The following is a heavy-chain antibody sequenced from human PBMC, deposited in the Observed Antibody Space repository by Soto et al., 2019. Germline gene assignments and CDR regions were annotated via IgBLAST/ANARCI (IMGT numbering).Heavy chain of an antibody. CDR2: IHHSGST. CDR3: ERVVDCRYGICSFWLDS. Sequence: SETLSLTFAVSGGSINTYYWSWVRQPPGKGLEWIGNIHHSGSTTYNPSLNSRVTFSIDTSKNKLSLWLNSETAADTGVYYCERVVDCRYGICSFWLDSWCLGTLVTVS. V-gene: IGHV4-59*01. CDR1: GGSINTYY. D-gene: IGHD3-10*02. J-gene: IGHJ5*01.